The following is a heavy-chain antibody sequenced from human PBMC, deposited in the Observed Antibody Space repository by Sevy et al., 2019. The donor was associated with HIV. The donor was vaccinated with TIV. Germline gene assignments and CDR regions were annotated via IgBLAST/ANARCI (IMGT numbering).Heavy chain of an antibody. Sequence: GGSLRLSCAASGFAFYDYSMSWIRQAPGKGLEWVATVSFGGGKINYADSVKGGFTISRDNSKNSFYLQMDNLRVEDTALYYGAREGCTKPHDYWGQGTRVTVSS. V-gene: IGHV3-23*01. CDR3: AREGCTKPHDY. D-gene: IGHD2-8*01. CDR2: VSFGGGKI. CDR1: GFAFYDYS. J-gene: IGHJ4*02.